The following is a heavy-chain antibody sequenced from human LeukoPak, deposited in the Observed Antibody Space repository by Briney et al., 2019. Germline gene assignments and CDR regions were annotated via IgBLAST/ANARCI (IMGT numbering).Heavy chain of an antibody. Sequence: GGSLRLSCAASGFTFSSYEMNWVRQAPGKGLEWVSYISSSGSTIYYADSVKGRFTISRDNAKNPLYLRMNSLRAEDTAVYYCARRFRRNYFDYWGQGTLVTVSS. CDR3: ARRFRRNYFDY. D-gene: IGHD3-10*01. CDR1: GFTFSSYE. CDR2: ISSSGSTI. V-gene: IGHV3-48*03. J-gene: IGHJ4*02.